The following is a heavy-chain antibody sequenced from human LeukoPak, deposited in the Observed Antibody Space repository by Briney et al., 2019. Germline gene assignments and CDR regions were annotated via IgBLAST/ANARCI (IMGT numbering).Heavy chain of an antibody. CDR3: ARDGRYDKIYYYYGMDV. CDR2: IIPILGIA. V-gene: IGHV1-69*04. CDR1: GGTFSSYA. D-gene: IGHD5-12*01. Sequence: ASVKVSCKASGGTFSSYAISWVRQAPGQGLEWMGRIIPILGIANYAQKFQGRVTITADKSTSTAYMELSSLRSEDTAVYYCARDGRYDKIYYYYGMDVWGQGTTVTVSS. J-gene: IGHJ6*02.